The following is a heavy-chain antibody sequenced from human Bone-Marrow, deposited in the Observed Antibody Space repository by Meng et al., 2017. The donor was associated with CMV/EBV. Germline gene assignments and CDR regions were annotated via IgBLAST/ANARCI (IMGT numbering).Heavy chain of an antibody. D-gene: IGHD4-17*01. V-gene: IGHV1-2*02. CDR2: INPNSGGT. Sequence: ASVKVSCKTSGYSFTDYYIHWVRQAPGQGLEWMGLINPNSGGTNYAQRFQGRVTMTRDTSISTAYMELSSLKSDETAVYFRAREVAARYGDYHCYYYYGMDVWGQGTTVTVSS. CDR1: GYSFTDYY. CDR3: AREVAARYGDYHCYYYYGMDV. J-gene: IGHJ6*02.